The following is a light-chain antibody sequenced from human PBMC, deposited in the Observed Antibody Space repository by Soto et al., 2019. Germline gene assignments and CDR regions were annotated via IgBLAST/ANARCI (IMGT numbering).Light chain of an antibody. CDR2: GAS. CDR1: QSVSNNY. CDR3: QQYGSSGT. V-gene: IGKV3-20*01. J-gene: IGKJ1*01. Sequence: VLTQSRATLSLSPGERATLSCRATQSVSNNYLAWYQQKPGQAPRLLIYGASNRATGIPDRFSGSGSGTDFTLTISRLEPEDFAVYYCQQYGSSGTFGQGTKVDIK.